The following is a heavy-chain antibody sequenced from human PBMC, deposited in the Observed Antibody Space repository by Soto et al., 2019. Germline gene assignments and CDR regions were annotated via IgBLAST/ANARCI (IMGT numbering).Heavy chain of an antibody. D-gene: IGHD4-17*01. CDR2: IYYSGST. Sequence: SETLSLTCTVSGGSISSYYWSWIRQPPGKGLEWIGYIYYSGSTNYNPSLKSRVTISVDTSKNQFSLKLSSVTAADTAVYYCARRYGHAFDSWGQGKMVTVSS. CDR1: GGSISSYY. J-gene: IGHJ3*02. CDR3: ARRYGHAFDS. V-gene: IGHV4-59*08.